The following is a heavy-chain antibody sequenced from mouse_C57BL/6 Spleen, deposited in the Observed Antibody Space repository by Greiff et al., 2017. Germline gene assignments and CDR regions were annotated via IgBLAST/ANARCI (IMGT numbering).Heavy chain of an antibody. CDR2: IDPSDSET. J-gene: IGHJ4*01. CDR1: GYTFTSYW. V-gene: IGHV1-52*01. Sequence: QVQLQQPGAELVRPGSSVKLSCKASGYTFTSYWMHWVKQRPIQGLEWIGNIDPSDSETHYNQKFKDKATLTVDKSSSTAYMQLSSLTSEDSAVYYCARGGGTLYAMDYWGQGPSVTVSS. CDR3: ARGGGTLYAMDY.